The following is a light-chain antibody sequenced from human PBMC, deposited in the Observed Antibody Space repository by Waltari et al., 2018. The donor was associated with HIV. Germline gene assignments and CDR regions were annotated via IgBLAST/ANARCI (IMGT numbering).Light chain of an antibody. CDR3: CSYAGGSTFL. CDR2: DVI. J-gene: IGLJ2*01. CDR1: ISDVGGYNF. Sequence: QSALTQPASVSGSPGQSITFSCTGTISDVGGYNFVSWYQQFPGKAPKLIMYDVIKRPSGVSNRFSGSKSGYTASLTISGLQADDEADYYCCSYAGGSTFLFGGGTQLTVL. V-gene: IGLV2-23*02.